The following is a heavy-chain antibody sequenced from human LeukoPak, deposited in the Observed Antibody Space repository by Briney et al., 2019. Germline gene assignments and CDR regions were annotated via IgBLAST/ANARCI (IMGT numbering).Heavy chain of an antibody. CDR3: ARESRVYTLRAFDI. V-gene: IGHV4-39*07. CDR2: INHSGST. CDR1: GGSISSSSYY. D-gene: IGHD2-2*02. J-gene: IGHJ3*02. Sequence: SETLSLTCTVSGGSISSSSYYWGWIRQPPGKGLEWIGEINHSGSTNYNPSLKSRVTISVDTSKNQFSLKLSSVTAADTAVYFCARESRVYTLRAFDIWGQGTMVIVSS.